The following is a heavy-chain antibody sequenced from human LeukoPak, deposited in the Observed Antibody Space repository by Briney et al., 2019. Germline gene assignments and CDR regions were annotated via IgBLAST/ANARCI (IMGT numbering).Heavy chain of an antibody. J-gene: IGHJ4*02. Sequence: ASVKVSCKASGYTFTSYAMNWVRQAPGQGLEWMGWINTNTGNPTYARGFTGRFVFSLDTSVSTAYLQISSLKAEDTAVYYCARMMVVSRFSTIDYWGQGTLVTVSS. CDR1: GYTFTSYA. D-gene: IGHD4-23*01. CDR3: ARMMVVSRFSTIDY. CDR2: INTNTGNP. V-gene: IGHV7-4-1*02.